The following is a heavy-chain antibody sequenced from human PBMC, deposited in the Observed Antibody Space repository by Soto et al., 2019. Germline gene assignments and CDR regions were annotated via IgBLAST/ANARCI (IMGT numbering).Heavy chain of an antibody. V-gene: IGHV3-30*18. CDR2: ISYDGSNK. CDR1: GFTFSSYG. Sequence: GGSLRLSCAASGFTFSSYGMHWVRQAPGKGLEWVAVISYDGSNKYYADSVKGRFTISRDNSKNTLYLQMNSLRAADTAIYYCANDDYGGPFDSWGQGTLVTVSS. CDR3: ANDDYGGPFDS. D-gene: IGHD4-17*01. J-gene: IGHJ4*02.